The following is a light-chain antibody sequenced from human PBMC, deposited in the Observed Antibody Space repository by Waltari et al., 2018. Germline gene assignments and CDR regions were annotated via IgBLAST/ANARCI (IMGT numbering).Light chain of an antibody. V-gene: IGKV3-20*01. CDR3: QKYDRLPAA. CDR1: QSVSRF. J-gene: IGKJ1*01. Sequence: EIVLTQSPGTLSLSPGERGTLPCRASQSVSRFLAWYQQKPGQAPRLLIHGASTRGTGIPDRFSCSGSGTDFSLTISRLEPEDFAVYYCQKYDRLPAAFGQGTKVEIK. CDR2: GAS.